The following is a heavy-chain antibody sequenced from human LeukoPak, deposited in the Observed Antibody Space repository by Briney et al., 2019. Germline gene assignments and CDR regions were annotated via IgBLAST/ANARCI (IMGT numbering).Heavy chain of an antibody. V-gene: IGHV3-53*01. CDR1: GFTVSSNY. D-gene: IGHD3-10*01. CDR3: ASGSGSYRTPYYYMDV. J-gene: IGHJ6*03. CDR2: IYSGGST. Sequence: GGSLKLSCVASGFTVSSNYMSWVRQAPGKGLDWVSVIYSGGSTYYADSVKGRFTISRDNSKNTLYLQMNSLRAEDTAVYYCASGSGSYRTPYYYMDVWGTGTTVTVSS.